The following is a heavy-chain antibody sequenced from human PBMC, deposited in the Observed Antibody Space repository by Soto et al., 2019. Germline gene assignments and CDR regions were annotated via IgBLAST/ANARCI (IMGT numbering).Heavy chain of an antibody. J-gene: IGHJ4*02. D-gene: IGHD7-27*01. CDR2: IWYDGSNT. Sequence: GGSLRLSCAASGFIFSSFGMHWVRQAPGKGLEWVAHIWYDGSNTYYADSVKGRFTISRDNSRNTVYLQMNSLRAEDTAVYHCVRDLLGSGGHFDYWGQGTPVTVSS. CDR1: GFIFSSFG. V-gene: IGHV3-33*01. CDR3: VRDLLGSGGHFDY.